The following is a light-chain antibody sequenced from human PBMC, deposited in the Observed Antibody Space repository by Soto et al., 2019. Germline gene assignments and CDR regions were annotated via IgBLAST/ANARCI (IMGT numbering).Light chain of an antibody. CDR3: QHRNNWPLN. CDR1: LSVSTN. J-gene: IGKJ4*01. CDR2: DAS. V-gene: IGKV3-11*01. Sequence: ERVMTQSPGTLSVSPGERATLSCMASLSVSTNLAWYQQKPGQAPKLLIYDASNRATGIPARFSASGSGTDFTLTISSLEPKDFAVYYCQHRNNWPLNFGGGTKVDIK.